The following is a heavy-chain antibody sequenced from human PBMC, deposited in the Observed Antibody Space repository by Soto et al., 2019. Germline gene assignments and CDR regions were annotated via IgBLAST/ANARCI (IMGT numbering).Heavy chain of an antibody. CDR2: ISWNSGSI. J-gene: IGHJ6*02. Sequence: SLRLSCAASGFTFDDYAMHWVRQAPGKGLEWVSGISWNSGSIGYADSVKGRFTISRDNAKNSLYLQMNSLRAEDTALYYCAKDIHPEPAGGMDVWGQGTTVTV. V-gene: IGHV3-9*01. CDR3: AKDIHPEPAGGMDV. CDR1: GFTFDDYA.